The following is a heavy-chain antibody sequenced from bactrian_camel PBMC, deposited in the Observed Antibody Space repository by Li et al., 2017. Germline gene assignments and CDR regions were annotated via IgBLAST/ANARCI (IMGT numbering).Heavy chain of an antibody. D-gene: IGHD1*01. Sequence: HVQLVESGGGSVQAGGSLRLSCAASGSIQRTNCMGWFRQAPGKERDWVATDNGVGTTYYGDSVKGRFTISKDNVKNILYLQMNNLKPEDTAIYYCAADGGRSLLGGSCRPLIYYGMEFYGNGTQVTVS. CDR2: DNGVGTT. J-gene: IGHJ7*01. V-gene: IGHV3S53*01. CDR1: GSIQRTNC.